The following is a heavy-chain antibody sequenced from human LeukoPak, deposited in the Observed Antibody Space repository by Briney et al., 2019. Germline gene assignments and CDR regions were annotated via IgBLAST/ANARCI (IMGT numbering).Heavy chain of an antibody. CDR2: IKSKTDGGTT. D-gene: IGHD2-2*01. V-gene: IGHV3-15*01. Sequence: GGSLRLSCAASGFTFSNAWMSWVRQAPGKGLEWVGRIKSKTDGGTTDYAAPVKGRFTISRDDSKNTLYLQMNSLKTEDTVVYYCTTVVYCSSTSCYGNDYGDYWGQGTLVTVSP. J-gene: IGHJ4*02. CDR3: TTVVYCSSTSCYGNDYGDY. CDR1: GFTFSNAW.